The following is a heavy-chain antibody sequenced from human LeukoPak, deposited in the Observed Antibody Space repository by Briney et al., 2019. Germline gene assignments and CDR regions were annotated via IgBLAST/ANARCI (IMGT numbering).Heavy chain of an antibody. Sequence: GGSLRLSCAASGFIFSDYAMKWIRQAPGKGLEWVSAISRTSAYIYQSDSVKGRFTISRDNAKNSVYLQMDSLRAEDTAVYYCALISTGGAFDIWGQGTMVTVSS. J-gene: IGHJ3*02. D-gene: IGHD2-8*02. CDR3: ALISTGGAFDI. V-gene: IGHV3-21*01. CDR1: GFIFSDYA. CDR2: ISRTSAYI.